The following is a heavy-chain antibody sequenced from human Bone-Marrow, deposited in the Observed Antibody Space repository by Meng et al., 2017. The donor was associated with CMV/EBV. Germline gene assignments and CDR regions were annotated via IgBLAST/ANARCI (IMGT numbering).Heavy chain of an antibody. CDR3: ARGYYDSSGYYPWDY. Sequence: SGGTFSSYTISWVRQAPGQGLEWMGRIIPILGIANYAQKFQGRVTITADKSTSTASMELSSLRSEDTAVYYCARGYYDSSGYYPWDYWGLGTLVTVSS. CDR1: GGTFSSYT. V-gene: IGHV1-69*02. D-gene: IGHD3-22*01. CDR2: IIPILGIA. J-gene: IGHJ4*02.